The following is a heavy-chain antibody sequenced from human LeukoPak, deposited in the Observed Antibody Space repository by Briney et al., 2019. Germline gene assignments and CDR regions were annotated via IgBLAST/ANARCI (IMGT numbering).Heavy chain of an antibody. D-gene: IGHD6-13*01. CDR1: GYTFTSYG. J-gene: IGHJ3*02. V-gene: IGHV1-69*05. CDR3: ALGEAADAFDI. CDR2: IIPIFGTA. Sequence: SVKVSCKASGYTFTSYGISWVRQAPGQGLEWMGGIIPIFGTANYAQKFQGRVTITTDESTSTAYMELSSLRSEDTAVYYCALGEAADAFDIWGQGTMVTVSS.